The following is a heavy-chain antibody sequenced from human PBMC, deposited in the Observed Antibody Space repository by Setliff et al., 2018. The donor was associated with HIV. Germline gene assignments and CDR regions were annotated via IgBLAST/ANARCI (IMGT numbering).Heavy chain of an antibody. D-gene: IGHD3-3*01. CDR3: TRVYYSFWSGYFLYWYFDL. J-gene: IGHJ2*01. CDR2: IRRRADGGTT. Sequence: PGGSLRLSCAASGFTVSSYYMSWVRQAPGKGLEWVSFIRRRADGGTTEHAASVKGRFTISRDDSRGIVYLQMNSLKAEDTAIYYCTRVYYSFWSGYFLYWYFDLWGRGTMVTVSS. V-gene: IGHV3-49*04. CDR1: GFTVSSYY.